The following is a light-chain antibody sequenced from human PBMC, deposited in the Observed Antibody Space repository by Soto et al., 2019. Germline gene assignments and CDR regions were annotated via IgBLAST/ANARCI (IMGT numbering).Light chain of an antibody. J-gene: IGKJ5*01. V-gene: IGKV3-11*01. Sequence: EIVLTQSPATLSLSPGERATLSCRASQSVSSYLAWYQQKPGQAPRLLIYDASNMATGIPARFSGSGSGTDFTLTISSLEPEDFAVYYGQQRSNWPGFGQGTRLEIK. CDR2: DAS. CDR3: QQRSNWPG. CDR1: QSVSSY.